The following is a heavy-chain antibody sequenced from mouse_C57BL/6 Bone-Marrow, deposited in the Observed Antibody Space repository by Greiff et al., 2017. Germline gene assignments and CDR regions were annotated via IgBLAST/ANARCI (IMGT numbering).Heavy chain of an antibody. V-gene: IGHV1-50*01. Sequence: QVQLQQSGAELVKPGASVKLSCKASGYTFTSYWMQWVKQRPGQGLEWIGEIDPSDSYTNYNQKFKGKATLTVDPSSSTAYMQLSSLTSEDSAVYYCARSGYYGSSSYWYFDVWGTGTTVTVSS. D-gene: IGHD1-1*01. CDR2: IDPSDSYT. CDR3: ARSGYYGSSSYWYFDV. CDR1: GYTFTSYW. J-gene: IGHJ1*03.